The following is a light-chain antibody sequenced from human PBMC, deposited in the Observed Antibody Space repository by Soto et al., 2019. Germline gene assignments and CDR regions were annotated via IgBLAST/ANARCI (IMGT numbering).Light chain of an antibody. Sequence: QSVLTQPASVSGSPGQSITISCTGTSSDVGGYNYVSWYQQHPDKAPKLMIYDVSNRPSGVSNRFSGSKSGNTASLTISGLQAEDEADYYCSSYTSSSTGVFGGGTKLTVL. CDR1: SSDVGGYNY. CDR3: SSYTSSSTGV. J-gene: IGLJ2*01. CDR2: DVS. V-gene: IGLV2-14*01.